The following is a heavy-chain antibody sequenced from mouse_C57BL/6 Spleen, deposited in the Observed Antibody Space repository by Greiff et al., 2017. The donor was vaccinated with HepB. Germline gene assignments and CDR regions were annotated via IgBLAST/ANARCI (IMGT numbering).Heavy chain of an antibody. Sequence: VQLQQPGAELVMPGASVKLSCKASGYTFTSYWMHWVKQRPGQGLEWIGEIDPSDSYTNYNQKFKGKSTLTVDKSSSTAYMQLSSLTSEDSAVYYCARRAGLLRFYAMDYWGQGTSVTVSS. CDR3: ARRAGLLRFYAMDY. CDR2: IDPSDSYT. CDR1: GYTFTSYW. V-gene: IGHV1-69*01. J-gene: IGHJ4*01. D-gene: IGHD2-3*01.